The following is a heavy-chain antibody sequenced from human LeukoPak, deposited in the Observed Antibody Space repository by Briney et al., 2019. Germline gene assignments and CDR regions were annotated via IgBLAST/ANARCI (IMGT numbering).Heavy chain of an antibody. CDR2: IDIRGST. Sequence: SETLSLTCTASGGSISSGSYYWSWIRQPAGKGLEWIGRIDIRGSTNYNPSLKSRVTISVDTSKNQFSLKLSSVTAADTAVYYCASCSSTSCSPYYYYYGMDVRGQGTTVTVSS. V-gene: IGHV4-61*02. CDR1: GGSISSGSYY. J-gene: IGHJ6*02. CDR3: ASCSSTSCSPYYYYYGMDV. D-gene: IGHD2-2*01.